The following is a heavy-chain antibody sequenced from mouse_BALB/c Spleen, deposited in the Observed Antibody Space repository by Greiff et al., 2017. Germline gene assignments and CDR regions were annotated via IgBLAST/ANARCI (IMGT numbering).Heavy chain of an antibody. Sequence: VQLQQPGAELVKPGASVKLSCKASGYTFTSYWMHWVKQRPGQGLEWIGEIDPSDSYTNYNQKFKGKATLTVDKSSSTAYMQLSSLTSEDSAVYYCADRDRQLGLRYWGQGTSVTVSS. CDR3: ADRDRQLGLRY. CDR2: IDPSDSYT. J-gene: IGHJ4*01. CDR1: GYTFTSYW. V-gene: IGHV1-69*02. D-gene: IGHD3-2*01.